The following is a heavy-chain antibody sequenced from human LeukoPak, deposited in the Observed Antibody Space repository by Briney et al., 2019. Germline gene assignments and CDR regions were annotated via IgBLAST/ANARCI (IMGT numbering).Heavy chain of an antibody. Sequence: GGSLRPSCSASGFTFSRYWMSWVRQAPGKGLEWVATIKQDGSEKYYVDSVKGRFTISRDNAKNSLYLQLNILRAEDTAVDYCTKGTHAFNFWALWGQGNLVTVSS. J-gene: IGHJ4*02. V-gene: IGHV3-7*01. CDR1: GFTFSRYW. D-gene: IGHD3-3*01. CDR2: IKQDGSEK. CDR3: TKGTHAFNFWAL.